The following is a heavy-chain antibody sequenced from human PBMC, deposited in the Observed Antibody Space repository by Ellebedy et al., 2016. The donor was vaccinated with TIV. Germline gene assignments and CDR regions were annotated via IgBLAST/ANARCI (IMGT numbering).Heavy chain of an antibody. CDR2: VSYHGSDI. Sequence: GGSLRLXXAASGFDFSSYALHWVRQSPGKGLEWVAVVSYHGSDIYYADSVKGRFTISRDNSKNTLYLQMTSLRTEDTALYYCARSGYTYGYDWFAPWGQGTLVTVSS. D-gene: IGHD5-18*01. V-gene: IGHV3-30-3*01. J-gene: IGHJ5*02. CDR3: ARSGYTYGYDWFAP. CDR1: GFDFSSYA.